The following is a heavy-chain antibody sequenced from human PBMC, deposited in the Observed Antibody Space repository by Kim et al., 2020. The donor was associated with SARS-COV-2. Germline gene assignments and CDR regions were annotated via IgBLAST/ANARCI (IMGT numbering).Heavy chain of an antibody. V-gene: IGHV3-15*01. CDR1: GFTFSNAW. CDR2: IKSKTDGGTT. D-gene: IGHD5-12*01. CDR3: TTDVLVIVATNWFDP. Sequence: GGSLRLSCAASGFTFSNAWMSWVRQAPGKGLEWVGRIKSKTDGGTTDYAAPGKGRITSASDDTKNTLYLQMNSLKTEDTAVYSCTTDVLVIVATNWFDPWGRGSVVTVS. J-gene: IGHJ5*02.